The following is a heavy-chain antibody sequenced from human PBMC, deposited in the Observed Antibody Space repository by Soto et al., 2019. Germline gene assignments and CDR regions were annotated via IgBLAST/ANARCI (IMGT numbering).Heavy chain of an antibody. CDR3: ARVGRGVYGMDV. V-gene: IGHV3-48*02. D-gene: IGHD2-8*01. J-gene: IGHJ6*01. CDR2: ITSDSSTI. CDR1: GFAFSTYS. Sequence: LRLSCAASGFAFSTYSINWVRQAPGKGLEWFSYITSDSSTISYADSVKGRFTVSRDNAKNSLYLQMNSLRDEDTAVYYCARVGRGVYGMDVWGQGTSVTVSS.